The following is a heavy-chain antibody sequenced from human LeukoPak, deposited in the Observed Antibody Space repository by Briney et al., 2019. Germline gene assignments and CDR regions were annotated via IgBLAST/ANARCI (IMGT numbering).Heavy chain of an antibody. CDR1: GYSFTNYY. J-gene: IGHJ4*02. D-gene: IGHD1-26*01. CDR2: INPSGGST. V-gene: IGHV1-46*03. CDR3: TSDIEDTVGAGVFDY. Sequence: GASVKVSCKASGYSFTNYYIHWVRQAPGQGLEWMGIINPSGGSTSYAQKFQGRVTMTRDTSTSTVYMEVSSLRSEDTAVYYCTSDIEDTVGAGVFDYWGQGTLVTVSS.